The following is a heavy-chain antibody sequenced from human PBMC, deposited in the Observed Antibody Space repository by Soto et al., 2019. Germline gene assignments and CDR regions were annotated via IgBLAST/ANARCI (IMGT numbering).Heavy chain of an antibody. V-gene: IGHV3-23*01. CDR2: ISGSGGST. CDR3: AKDSRSWFGELLSRSRYYFDY. J-gene: IGHJ4*02. CDR1: GFTFISYA. D-gene: IGHD3-10*01. Sequence: WGSLRLSCAASGFTFISYAIIWGRHSPFKGLEWVSAISGSGGSTYYADSVKGRFTISRDNSKNTLYLQMNSLRAEDTAVYYCAKDSRSWFGELLSRSRYYFDYWGQGTLVTVSS.